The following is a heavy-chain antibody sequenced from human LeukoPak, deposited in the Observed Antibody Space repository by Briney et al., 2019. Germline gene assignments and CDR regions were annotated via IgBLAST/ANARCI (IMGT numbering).Heavy chain of an antibody. J-gene: IGHJ4*02. Sequence: GGSLRLSCAASGFTVSSNYMSWVRQAPGKGLEWVSVIYSDGSSYYADSVKGRFTISRDNSKNTLYLQMNSLRAEDTAVYYCARGGYSYAHDYWGQGTLVTVSS. CDR3: ARGGYSYAHDY. V-gene: IGHV3-66*01. D-gene: IGHD5-18*01. CDR1: GFTVSSNY. CDR2: IYSDGSS.